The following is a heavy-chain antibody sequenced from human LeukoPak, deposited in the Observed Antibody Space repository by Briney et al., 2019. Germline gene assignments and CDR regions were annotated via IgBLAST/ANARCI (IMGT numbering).Heavy chain of an antibody. CDR2: INPSGGST. CDR1: GGAFSSYA. V-gene: IGHV1-46*01. Sequence: ASVKVSCKASGGAFSSYAISWVRQAPGQGLEWMGIINPSGGSTSYAQKFQGRVTMTRDMSTSTVYMELSSLRSEDTAVYYCASQHSYGENYYYYMDVWGKGTTVTVSS. D-gene: IGHD5-18*01. J-gene: IGHJ6*03. CDR3: ASQHSYGENYYYYMDV.